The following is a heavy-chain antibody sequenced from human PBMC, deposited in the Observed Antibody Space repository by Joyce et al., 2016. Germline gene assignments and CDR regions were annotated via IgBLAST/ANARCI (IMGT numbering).Heavy chain of an antibody. J-gene: IGHJ4*02. CDR3: ARDGYSYVFDY. CDR2: INTDGSST. V-gene: IGHV3-74*01. Sequence: EVQLVESGGGLVQPGGSLRLSCAASGFTFSSYWMYWVRQGPGKGLVWFSRINTDGSSTSYADSVKGRFTISRDNAKNTLYLQMNSLRAEDTDVYYCARDGYSYVFDYWGQGTLVTVSS. CDR1: GFTFSSYW. D-gene: IGHD5-18*01.